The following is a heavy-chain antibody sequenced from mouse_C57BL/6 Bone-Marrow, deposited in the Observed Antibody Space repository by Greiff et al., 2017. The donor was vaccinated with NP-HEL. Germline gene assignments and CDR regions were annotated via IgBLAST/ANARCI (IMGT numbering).Heavy chain of an antibody. CDR1: GFNIKDDY. Sequence: EVKLQESGAELVRPGASVKLSCTASGFNIKDDYMHWVKQRPEQGLEWIGWIDPENGDTEYASKFQGKATITADTSSNTAYLQLSSLTSEDTAVYYCTSYGSSSSYFDYWGQGTTLTVSS. D-gene: IGHD1-1*01. V-gene: IGHV14-4*01. CDR2: IDPENGDT. CDR3: TSYGSSSSYFDY. J-gene: IGHJ2*01.